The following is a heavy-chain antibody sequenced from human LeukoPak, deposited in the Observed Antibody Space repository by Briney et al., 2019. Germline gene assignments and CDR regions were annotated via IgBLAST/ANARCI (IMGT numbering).Heavy chain of an antibody. J-gene: IGHJ4*02. Sequence: PGGSLRLSCAASGFSVSSNYMSWVRQAPGKGLEWVSVIYSGGSTYYADSVEGRFTVSRDNSKNTLYLQMNSLRAEDTAVYYCARALYYFDSSGYYYYWGQGTLVTVSS. D-gene: IGHD3-22*01. V-gene: IGHV3-66*01. CDR1: GFSVSSNY. CDR2: IYSGGST. CDR3: ARALYYFDSSGYYYY.